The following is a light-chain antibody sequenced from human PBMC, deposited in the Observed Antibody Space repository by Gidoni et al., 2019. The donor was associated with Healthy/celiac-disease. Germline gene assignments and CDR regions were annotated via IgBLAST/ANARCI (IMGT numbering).Light chain of an antibody. J-gene: IGLJ1*01. Sequence: AALTQPASVSGSPGQSITISCTGTSSDVGGYNYVSWYQQHPGKAPKLMIYEVSNRPSGVSNRFSGSKSGNTASLTISGLQAEDEADYYCSSYTSSSLCVFGTGTKVTVL. CDR2: EVS. CDR3: SSYTSSSLCV. V-gene: IGLV2-14*01. CDR1: SSDVGGYNY.